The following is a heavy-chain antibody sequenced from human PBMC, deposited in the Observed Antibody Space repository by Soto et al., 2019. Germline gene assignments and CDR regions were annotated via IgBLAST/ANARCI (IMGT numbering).Heavy chain of an antibody. CDR3: AGHSSGHHTCSFEY. CDR2: IYYSGST. CDR1: GGSISSYY. J-gene: IGHJ4*02. Sequence: PSETLSLTCTVSGGSISSYYWSWIRQPPGKGLEWIGYIYYSGSTNYNPSLKSRVTISVDTSKKQFSLKVSSVTAADTAVYYCAGHSSGHHTCSFEYWGQGTMV. V-gene: IGHV4-59*01. D-gene: IGHD6-19*01.